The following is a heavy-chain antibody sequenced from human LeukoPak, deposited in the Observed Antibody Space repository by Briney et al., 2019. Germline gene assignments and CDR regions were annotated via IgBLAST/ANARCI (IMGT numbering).Heavy chain of an antibody. CDR2: IRQDGGEK. D-gene: IGHD6-13*01. CDR1: GFTFSDYW. J-gene: IGHJ4*01. CDR3: ARDGTAAGLYFDL. Sequence: GGSLRLSCAASGFTFSDYWVNWVRQAPGKGLEWVASIRQDGGEKTYVDSVKGRFTISRDSTKNSLYLQMSSLRAEDTAVYYCARDGTAAGLYFDLWGQGTLVTVSS. V-gene: IGHV3-7*01.